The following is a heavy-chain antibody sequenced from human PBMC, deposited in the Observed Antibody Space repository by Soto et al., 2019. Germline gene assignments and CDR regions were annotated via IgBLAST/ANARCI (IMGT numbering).Heavy chain of an antibody. V-gene: IGHV3-48*01. Sequence: PGGSLRLSCAASGFTFSSYGINWVRQAPGKGLEWVSYISSSSSTTYYAGSVKGRFTISRDNAKNSLYLQMNSLRAEDTAVYYCARVTVIVVAYGYYGMDVWGQGTTVTVS. CDR1: GFTFSSYG. CDR3: ARVTVIVVAYGYYGMDV. D-gene: IGHD3-22*01. J-gene: IGHJ6*02. CDR2: ISSSSSTT.